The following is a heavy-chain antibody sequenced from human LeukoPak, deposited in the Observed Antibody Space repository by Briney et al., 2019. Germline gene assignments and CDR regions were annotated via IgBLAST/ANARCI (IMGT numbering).Heavy chain of an antibody. CDR3: ARDSWRDNPWYQPLRYYYYYSMDV. CDR2: IWYDGSNK. J-gene: IGHJ6*02. CDR1: GFTFSSYG. Sequence: GGSLRLSCAASGFTFSSYGMRWVRQAPGKGLEWVAVIWYDGSNKYYADSVKGRFTISRDNSKNTLYLQMNSLRAEDTAVYYCARDSWRDNPWYQPLRYYYYYSMDVWGQGTTVTVSS. D-gene: IGHD2-2*01. V-gene: IGHV3-33*01.